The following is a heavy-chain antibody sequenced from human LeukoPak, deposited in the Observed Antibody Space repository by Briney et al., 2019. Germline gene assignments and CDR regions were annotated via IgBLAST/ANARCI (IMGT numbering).Heavy chain of an antibody. CDR3: AKDMEGSVADYFDY. D-gene: IGHD3-10*01. CDR1: GFTFSSDA. Sequence: GGSLRLSCAASGFTFSSDAMSWGRQAPGKGLERVSHISGSGDTTYYADSVKGRFTISRDNSKNTLYLQMNSLRADDTAVYYCAKDMEGSVADYFDYWGQGTLVTVSS. V-gene: IGHV3-23*01. CDR2: ISGSGDTT. J-gene: IGHJ4*02.